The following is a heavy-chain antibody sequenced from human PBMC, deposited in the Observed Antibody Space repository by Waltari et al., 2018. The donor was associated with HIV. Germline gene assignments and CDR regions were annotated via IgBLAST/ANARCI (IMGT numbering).Heavy chain of an antibody. J-gene: IGHJ3*02. D-gene: IGHD3-16*01. CDR3: VKERGPFNGFDI. CDR2: IWSDGYNK. V-gene: IGHV3-33*06. CDR1: GFTFITSG. Sequence: QVYLLESVGGVVQPGGSLKLSCAAPGFTFITSGMHWVRQAPGKGLEWVAVIWSDGYNKFYADSVRGRFTFSRDNSKYTLSLQMNSLRAEDTALYYCVKERGPFNGFDIWGQGTMVTVSS.